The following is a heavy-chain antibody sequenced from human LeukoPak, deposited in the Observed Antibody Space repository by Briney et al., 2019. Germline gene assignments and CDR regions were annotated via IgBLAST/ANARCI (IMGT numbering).Heavy chain of an antibody. Sequence: SETLSLTCTVSGYSISSGYYWAWIRQPPGKGLEWIGEINHSGSTNYNPSLKSRVTISVDTSKNQFSLKLSSVTAADTAVYYCARHLHRPYMDVWGKGTTVTISS. CDR2: INHSGST. J-gene: IGHJ6*03. D-gene: IGHD4-11*01. V-gene: IGHV4-38-2*02. CDR3: ARHLHRPYMDV. CDR1: GYSISSGYY.